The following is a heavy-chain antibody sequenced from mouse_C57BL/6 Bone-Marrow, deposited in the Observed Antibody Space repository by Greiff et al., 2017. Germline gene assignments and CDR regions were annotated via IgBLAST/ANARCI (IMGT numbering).Heavy chain of an antibody. CDR2: IRLKSDNYAK. CDR1: GFTFSNYW. CDR3: TELPAWFAY. V-gene: IGHV6-3*01. Sequence: EVQLQESGGGLVQPGGSMKLSCVASGFTFSNYWMNWVSQSPEKGLEWVAQIRLKSDNYAKNYAESVKGRFTISRDDSKRSVYLQMNNLRAEDTGIYYCTELPAWFAYWGQGTLVTVSA. J-gene: IGHJ3*01.